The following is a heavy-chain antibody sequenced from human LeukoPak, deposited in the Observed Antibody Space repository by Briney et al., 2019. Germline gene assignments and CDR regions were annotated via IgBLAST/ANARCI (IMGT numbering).Heavy chain of an antibody. CDR3: ARDHSSSSEDY. V-gene: IGHV4-38-2*02. D-gene: IGHD6-13*01. Sequence: SETLSLTCTVSGYSISSGYYWAWIRQPPGKGLKWIGRIFHTGSTYHNPSLKSRVTISVDTSKNQFFLKLNSVTAADTAVYYCARDHSSSSEDYWGQGTLVTVSS. J-gene: IGHJ4*02. CDR2: IFHTGST. CDR1: GYSISSGYY.